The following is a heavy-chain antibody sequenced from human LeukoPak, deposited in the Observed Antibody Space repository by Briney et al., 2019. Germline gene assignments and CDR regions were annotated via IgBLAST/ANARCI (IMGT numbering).Heavy chain of an antibody. J-gene: IGHJ4*02. CDR2: IKQDGRDK. V-gene: IGHV3-7*03. D-gene: IGHD6-19*01. CDR1: GFTFSNAW. Sequence: PGGSLRLSCAASGFTFSNAWMNWVRQAPGKGLEWVATIKQDGRDKYYVDSVKGRFTISRDDAKNSLYLQMNSLRVENTAVYHCVRYFTAVAPTLRLDYWGQGTLVTVSS. CDR3: VRYFTAVAPTLRLDY.